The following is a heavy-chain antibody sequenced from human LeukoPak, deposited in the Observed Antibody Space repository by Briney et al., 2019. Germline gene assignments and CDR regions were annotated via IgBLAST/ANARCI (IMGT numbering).Heavy chain of an antibody. D-gene: IGHD2-21*02. V-gene: IGHV3-30*02. Sequence: GGSLRLSCAASGFTFNAYAIHWVRQAPGKGLEWVAFIRKDGNDENYADSVKGRFTISRDNSKNTLYLQMNSLRTEDTAVYHCAKDRGDFPPYFDYWGQGTLVTVSS. CDR1: GFTFNAYA. CDR3: AKDRGDFPPYFDY. J-gene: IGHJ4*02. CDR2: IRKDGNDE.